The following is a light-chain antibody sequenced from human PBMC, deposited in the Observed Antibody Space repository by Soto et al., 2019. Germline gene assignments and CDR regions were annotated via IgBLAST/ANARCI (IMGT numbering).Light chain of an antibody. CDR2: GNN. V-gene: IGLV1-40*01. Sequence: QPVLTQPPSVSGAPGQRVTISCTGSSSNIGANYDVHWYHQLPGTAPKLLIYGNNNRPSGVPDRFSGSKSGTSASLAITGLQAEDEADYFCQSYDRSLSGSVFGGGTKLTVL. J-gene: IGLJ3*02. CDR3: QSYDRSLSGSV. CDR1: SSNIGANYD.